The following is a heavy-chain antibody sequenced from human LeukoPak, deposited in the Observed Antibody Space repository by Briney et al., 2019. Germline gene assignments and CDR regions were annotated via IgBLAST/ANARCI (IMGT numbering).Heavy chain of an antibody. J-gene: IGHJ4*02. Sequence: PGGSLRLSCAASGFTFSSYSMNWVRQAPGKGLEWVAVISYDGSNKYYADSVKGRFTISRDNSKNTLYLQMNSLRAEDTAVYYCAKDRNAYSSSSITNYFDYWGQGTLVTVSS. CDR2: ISYDGSNK. D-gene: IGHD6-6*01. CDR1: GFTFSSYS. V-gene: IGHV3-30*18. CDR3: AKDRNAYSSSSITNYFDY.